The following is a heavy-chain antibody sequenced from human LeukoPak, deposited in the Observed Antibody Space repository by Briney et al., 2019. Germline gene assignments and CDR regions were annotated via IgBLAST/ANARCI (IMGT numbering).Heavy chain of an antibody. Sequence: ASVKVSCKASGYTFTDYYIHWVRQAPGQRFEWMGWINPNSGGTNYAQKFQGRVTMTRDTSITTAYMELNGLRSDDTAVYYCAREGREFGPHKLAGFDYWGQGTLVTVSS. J-gene: IGHJ4*02. CDR1: GYTFTDYY. CDR2: INPNSGGT. CDR3: AREGREFGPHKLAGFDY. V-gene: IGHV1-2*02. D-gene: IGHD3-10*01.